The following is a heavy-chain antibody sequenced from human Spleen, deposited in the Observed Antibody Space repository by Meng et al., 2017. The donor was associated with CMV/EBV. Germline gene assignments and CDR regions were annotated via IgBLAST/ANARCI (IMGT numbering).Heavy chain of an antibody. J-gene: IGHJ4*02. Sequence: GESLKISCAASGFTFSSYWMHWVRQAPGKGLVWVSRINSDGSSTSYADSVKGRFTISRDNAKNSLYLQMNSLRAEDTAVYYCARDPGVGYTSFDYWGQGTLVTVSS. CDR2: INSDGSST. CDR3: ARDPGVGYTSFDY. CDR1: GFTFSSYW. V-gene: IGHV3-74*01. D-gene: IGHD2-8*02.